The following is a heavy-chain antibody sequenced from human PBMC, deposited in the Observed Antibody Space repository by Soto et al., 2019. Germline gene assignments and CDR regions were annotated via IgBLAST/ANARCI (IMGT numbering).Heavy chain of an antibody. Sequence: LRLSCAASGFTFSSYGMHWVRQAPGKGLEWVAVIWYDGSNKYYADSVKGRFTISRDNSKNTLYLQMNSLRAEDTAVYYCAREYCSGGSCYEGAFDYWGQGTLVTVSS. V-gene: IGHV3-33*01. J-gene: IGHJ4*02. CDR2: IWYDGSNK. CDR3: AREYCSGGSCYEGAFDY. D-gene: IGHD2-15*01. CDR1: GFTFSSYG.